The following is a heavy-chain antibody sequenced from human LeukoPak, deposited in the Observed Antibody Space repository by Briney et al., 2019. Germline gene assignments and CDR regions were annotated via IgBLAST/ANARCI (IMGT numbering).Heavy chain of an antibody. CDR2: IIPILGTA. D-gene: IGHD2-15*01. V-gene: IGHV1-69*05. CDR1: GGTFSSYA. CDR3: ARGYCSGGSCYLHYYYMDV. Sequence: GASVKVSCKASGGTFSSYAISWVRQAPGHGLEWMGRIIPILGTANYAQKFQGRVTITTDESTSTAYMELSSLRSEDTAVYYCARGYCSGGSCYLHYYYMDVWGKGTTVTVSS. J-gene: IGHJ6*03.